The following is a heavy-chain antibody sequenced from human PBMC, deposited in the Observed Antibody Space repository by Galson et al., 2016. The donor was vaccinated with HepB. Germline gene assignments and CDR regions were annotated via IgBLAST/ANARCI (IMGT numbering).Heavy chain of an antibody. Sequence: SLRLSCAASGFTFSRYGMHWVRQAPGKGLEWVAVIWYDGSNKCYADSVKGRFTISRDNSKNTLYLQMNSLRAEDTAVYYCAREDRDDNYYYYGMDVWGQGTTVTVSS. CDR1: GFTFSRYG. CDR3: AREDRDDNYYYYGMDV. CDR2: IWYDGSNK. J-gene: IGHJ6*02. V-gene: IGHV3-33*01. D-gene: IGHD5-24*01.